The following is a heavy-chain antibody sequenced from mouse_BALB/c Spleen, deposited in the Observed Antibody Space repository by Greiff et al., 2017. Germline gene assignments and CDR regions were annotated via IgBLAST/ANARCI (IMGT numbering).Heavy chain of an antibody. D-gene: IGHD2-14*01. CDR3: ARNYRYDAWFAY. CDR1: GYTFTSYV. Sequence: EVKLVESGPELVKPGASVKMSCKASGYTFTSYVMHWVKQKPGQGLEWIGYINPYNDGTKYNEKFKGKATLTSDKSSSTAYMELSSLTSEDSAVYYCARNYRYDAWFAYWGQGTLVTVSA. V-gene: IGHV1-14*01. CDR2: INPYNDGT. J-gene: IGHJ3*01.